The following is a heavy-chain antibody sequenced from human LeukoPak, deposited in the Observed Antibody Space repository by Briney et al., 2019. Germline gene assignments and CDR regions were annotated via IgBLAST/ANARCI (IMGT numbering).Heavy chain of an antibody. V-gene: IGHV3-30*18. D-gene: IGHD2-2*01. CDR1: GFTFSSYG. CDR2: ISYDGSNK. CDR3: AKDKVPAAYYYGMDV. Sequence: GRSLRLSCAASGFTFSSYGMHWVRQAPGKGLEWVAVISYDGSNKYYADSVKGRFTTSRDNSKNTLYLQMNSLRAEDTAVYYCAKDKVPAAYYYGMDVWGKGTTVTVSS. J-gene: IGHJ6*04.